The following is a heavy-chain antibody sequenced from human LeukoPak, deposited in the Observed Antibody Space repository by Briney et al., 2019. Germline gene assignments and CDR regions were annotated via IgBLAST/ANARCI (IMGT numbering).Heavy chain of an antibody. V-gene: IGHV3-30*02. Sequence: PGGSLRLSCAASGFTFSSYGMHWVRQAPGKGLEWVAFIRDDGSNKYYADSVKGRFTISRDNSKNTLYLQMNSLRAEDTAVYYCAKDCGGSCYSSAFDIWGQGTMVTVSS. CDR2: IRDDGSNK. CDR3: AKDCGGSCYSSAFDI. CDR1: GFTFSSYG. D-gene: IGHD2-15*01. J-gene: IGHJ3*02.